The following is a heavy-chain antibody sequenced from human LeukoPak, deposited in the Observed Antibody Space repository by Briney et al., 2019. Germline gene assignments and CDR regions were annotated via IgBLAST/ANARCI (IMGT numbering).Heavy chain of an antibody. Sequence: SETLSLTCAVYGGSFSGYYWSWIRQPPGKGLEWIGEINHSGSTNYNPSLKSRVTISVDTSKNQFSLKLSSVTAADTAVYYCARRYCSSSNCWDAFDIWGQGTMVTVSS. CDR3: ARRYCSSSNCWDAFDI. CDR2: INHSGST. J-gene: IGHJ3*02. D-gene: IGHD2-2*01. CDR1: GGSFSGYY. V-gene: IGHV4-34*01.